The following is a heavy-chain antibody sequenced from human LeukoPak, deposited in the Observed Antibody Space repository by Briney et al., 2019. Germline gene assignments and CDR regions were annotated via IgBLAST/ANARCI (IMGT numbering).Heavy chain of an antibody. V-gene: IGHV3-11*01. CDR3: AAGMATTYYFDY. CDR2: ISSSGNTI. Sequence: KPGGSLRLSCAASGFTFSDYYMSWIRQAPGKGLEWVSYISSSGNTIYYADSVKGRFTISRENAKNSLYLQMNSLRAEDTAVYYCAAGMATTYYFDYWGQGTLVTVSS. D-gene: IGHD5-24*01. J-gene: IGHJ4*02. CDR1: GFTFSDYY.